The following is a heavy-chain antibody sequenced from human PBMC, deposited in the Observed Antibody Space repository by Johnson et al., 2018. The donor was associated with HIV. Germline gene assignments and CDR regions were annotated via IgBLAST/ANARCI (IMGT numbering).Heavy chain of an antibody. D-gene: IGHD6-19*01. J-gene: IGHJ3*02. CDR2: IKEDGSEK. V-gene: IGHV3-7*01. CDR3: ARDLPDSGWFSYDAFDI. Sequence: FTFSRYWMSWVRQAPGKGLEWVANIKEDGSEKYYVDSVKGRFTISRDNAKNAVHLQMNSLRAEDTAVYYCARDLPDSGWFSYDAFDIWGQGTMVTVSS. CDR1: FTFSRYW.